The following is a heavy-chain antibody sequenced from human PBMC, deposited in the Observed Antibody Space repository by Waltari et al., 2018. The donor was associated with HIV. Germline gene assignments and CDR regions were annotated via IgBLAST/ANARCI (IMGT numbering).Heavy chain of an antibody. CDR2: IKQDGSER. CDR3: ARAPPTVTTLFDY. J-gene: IGHJ4*02. Sequence: EVHLVESGGGLVQPGGSLRLSCAASGFTFSSYWMTWVRQAPGKGREWVAKIKQDGSERYYVDSVKGRFTISRDNAKNSLYLQMNSLRAEDTAVYYCARAPPTVTTLFDYWGQGTLVTVSS. CDR1: GFTFSSYW. V-gene: IGHV3-7*04. D-gene: IGHD4-17*01.